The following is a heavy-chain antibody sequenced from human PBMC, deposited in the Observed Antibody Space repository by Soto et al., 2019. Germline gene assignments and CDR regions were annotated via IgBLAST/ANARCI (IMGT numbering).Heavy chain of an antibody. Sequence: ASVKVSCKASGYTFTSYGISWVRQAPGQGLEWMGWISAYNGNTNYAQKLQGRVTMTTDTSTSTAYMELRSLRSDDTAVYYCARGRALVVVAATGNNWFDPWGQGTLVTVSS. V-gene: IGHV1-18*01. CDR3: ARGRALVVVAATGNNWFDP. CDR1: GYTFTSYG. D-gene: IGHD2-15*01. CDR2: ISAYNGNT. J-gene: IGHJ5*02.